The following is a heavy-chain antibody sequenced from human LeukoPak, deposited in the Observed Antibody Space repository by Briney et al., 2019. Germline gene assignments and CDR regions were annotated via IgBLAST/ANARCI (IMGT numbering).Heavy chain of an antibody. J-gene: IGHJ3*01. D-gene: IGHD2-15*01. CDR3: ATIRPKVAAASP. CDR1: GGSISGSSYY. V-gene: IGHV4-39*02. Sequence: SETLSLTCTVSGGSISGSSYYWGWFRQPPGQGLEWIGSIYSGGRTDYNPSLKSRVTIFVDTSKNDFSLKVRSVTAADTSLYYCATIRPKVAAASPWGQGTMVTVSS. CDR2: IYSGGRT.